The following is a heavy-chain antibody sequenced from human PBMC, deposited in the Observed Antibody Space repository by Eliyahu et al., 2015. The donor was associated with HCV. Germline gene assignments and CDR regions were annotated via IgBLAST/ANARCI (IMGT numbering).Heavy chain of an antibody. CDR2: INNDGTTT. CDR1: GFXXXLXW. V-gene: IGHV3-74*01. CDR3: ARELSSAWGNWFDP. Sequence: EVQLAESGGGLVQPGGSLRLSXAAPGFXXXLXWMHWVRQVPGKRLVWVSRINNDGTTTTYADSVKGRFTISRDNAKNTLYLRMDSLRAEDTTVYFCARELSSAWGNWFDPWGQGTLVTVSS. D-gene: IGHD6-19*01. J-gene: IGHJ5*02.